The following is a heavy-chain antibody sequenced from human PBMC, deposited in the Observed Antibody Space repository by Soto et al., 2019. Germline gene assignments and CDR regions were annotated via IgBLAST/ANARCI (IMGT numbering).Heavy chain of an antibody. V-gene: IGHV3-7*03. CDR3: ARGQYGGKGY. CDR1: GFTFSSYW. Sequence: PGGSLRLSCAASGFTFSSYWMNWVRQAPGKGLEWVANIKEDGSEKNYVDSVKGRSIISRDNAKESLFLQMNSLRAEDTAVYYCARGQYGGKGYWGQGTLVTVSS. CDR2: IKEDGSEK. D-gene: IGHD2-15*01. J-gene: IGHJ4*02.